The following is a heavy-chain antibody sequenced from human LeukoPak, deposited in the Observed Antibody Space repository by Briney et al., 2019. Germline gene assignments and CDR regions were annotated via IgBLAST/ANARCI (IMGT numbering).Heavy chain of an antibody. J-gene: IGHJ3*02. D-gene: IGHD5-12*01. CDR1: GFTFSDYW. CDR3: ARYSDYDDDAFDI. V-gene: IGHV3-7*04. Sequence: GGSLRLSCAASGFTFSDYWMTWVRQAPGKGLEWVANIKQDGSEKYYGDSVKGRFTISRDNAKNSLYLQMNSLRAEDTALYYCARYSDYDDDAFDIWGQGTMVTVSS. CDR2: IKQDGSEK.